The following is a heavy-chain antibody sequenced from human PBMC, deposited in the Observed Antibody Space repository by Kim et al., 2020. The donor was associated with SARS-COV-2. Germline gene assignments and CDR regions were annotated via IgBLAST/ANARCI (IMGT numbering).Heavy chain of an antibody. J-gene: IGHJ6*02. V-gene: IGHV3-30*02. Sequence: GRITISRDNSKNTLYLQMDSLRPDDTAVYYCAKDRWLDLGGNYYYYYGMDVWGQGTTVTVSS. CDR3: AKDRWLDLGGNYYYYYGMDV. D-gene: IGHD6-19*01.